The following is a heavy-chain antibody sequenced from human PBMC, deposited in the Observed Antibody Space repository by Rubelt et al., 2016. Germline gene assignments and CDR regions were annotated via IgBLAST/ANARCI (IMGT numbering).Heavy chain of an antibody. D-gene: IGHD3-3*01. Sequence: QVQLVQSGAEVKKPGSSVKVSCKASGGTFSSYAISWVRQAPGQGLEWMGRIIPILGIANYAQKFQGRVTITADKSTSTAYMGLSRMRSEDTGVDDCARSLATLFGMAARDYDYYFGMDAWGQGTTVTVSS. J-gene: IGHJ6*02. CDR2: IIPILGIA. V-gene: IGHV1-69*04. CDR3: ARSLATLFGMAARDYDYYFGMDA. CDR1: GGTFSSYA.